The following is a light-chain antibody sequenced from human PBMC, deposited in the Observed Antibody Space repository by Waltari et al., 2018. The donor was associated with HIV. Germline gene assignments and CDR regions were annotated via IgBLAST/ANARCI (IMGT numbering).Light chain of an antibody. CDR2: EDK. Sequence: FMLTQPHSVSESPGKTVTISCTGSSGSIASNYVQWYQQRPGGAPTTLLYEDKERPSGVPDRFSGSIDISSNSAFLTISGLKTEDEADYYCQSSDNNNVIFGGGTKLTVL. CDR1: SGSIASNY. CDR3: QSSDNNNVI. V-gene: IGLV6-57*02. J-gene: IGLJ2*01.